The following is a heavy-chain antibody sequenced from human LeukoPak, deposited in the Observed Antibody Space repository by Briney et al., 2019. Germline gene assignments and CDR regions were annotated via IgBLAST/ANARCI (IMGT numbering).Heavy chain of an antibody. D-gene: IGHD6-19*01. V-gene: IGHV1-18*01. CDR1: GYTFTSYG. CDR2: TSAYNGNT. CDR3: ARDRSLYSSGWYYFDY. Sequence: ASVKVSCKASGYTFTSYGISWARQAPGQGLEWMGWTSAYNGNTNYAQKLQGRVTMTTDASTSTAYMELRSLRSDDTAVYYCARDRSLYSSGWYYFDYWGQGTLVTVSS. J-gene: IGHJ4*02.